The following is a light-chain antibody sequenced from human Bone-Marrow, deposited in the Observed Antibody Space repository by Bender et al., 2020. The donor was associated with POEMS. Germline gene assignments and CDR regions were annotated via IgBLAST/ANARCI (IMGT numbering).Light chain of an antibody. CDR3: SSCAGNNDLGV. J-gene: IGLJ1*01. V-gene: IGLV2-14*01. Sequence: QSALTQPASVSGSPGQSITISCTGTTSDVAGYNYVSWYQQHPGRAPKLLIYEVTKRPSGVSQRFSGSKSGNTASLSISGLQAEDEADYYCSSCAGNNDLGVFGTGTKVTVL. CDR2: EVT. CDR1: TSDVAGYNY.